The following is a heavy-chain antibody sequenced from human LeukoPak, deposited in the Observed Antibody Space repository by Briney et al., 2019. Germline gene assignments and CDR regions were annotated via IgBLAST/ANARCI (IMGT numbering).Heavy chain of an antibody. CDR2: INPNSGGT. CDR3: ARSDSEGATNGYY. Sequence: ASVKVSCKASGYTFTGYYMHWVRQAPGQGLEWMGWINPNSGGTNYAQRFQGRVTMTGDTSISTAYMELNRLRSDDPAVYYCARSDSEGATNGYYWGQGTLVTVSS. CDR1: GYTFTGYY. D-gene: IGHD1-26*01. V-gene: IGHV1-2*02. J-gene: IGHJ4*02.